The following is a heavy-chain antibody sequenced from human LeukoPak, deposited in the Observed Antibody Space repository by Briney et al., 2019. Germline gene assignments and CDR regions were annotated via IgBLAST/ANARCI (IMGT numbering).Heavy chain of an antibody. CDR1: GLTFSSYA. V-gene: IGHV3-23*01. CDR2: ISGSGGST. D-gene: IGHD6-19*01. J-gene: IGHJ4*02. CDR3: AKDSSGSFDY. Sequence: PGGSLRLSCAASGLTFSSYAMSWVRQAPGKGLEWVSAISGSGGSTYYADSVKGRFTISRDNSKNTLYLQMNSLGAEDTAVYYCAKDSSGSFDYWGQGTLVTVSS.